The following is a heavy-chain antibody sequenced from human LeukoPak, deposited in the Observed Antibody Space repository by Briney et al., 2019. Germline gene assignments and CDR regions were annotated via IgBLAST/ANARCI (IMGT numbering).Heavy chain of an antibody. D-gene: IGHD3-9*01. Sequence: SETLSLTCTVSGGSISSGRYYWNWIRQPAGERLEWIGRIYISESADYNPSLKSRVTVSVDASKNQFSLKLSSVTAADTAVYYCARLTGYSSESWFDPWGQGTLVTVSS. V-gene: IGHV4-61*02. CDR3: ARLTGYSSESWFDP. CDR1: GGSISSGRYY. J-gene: IGHJ5*02. CDR2: IYISESA.